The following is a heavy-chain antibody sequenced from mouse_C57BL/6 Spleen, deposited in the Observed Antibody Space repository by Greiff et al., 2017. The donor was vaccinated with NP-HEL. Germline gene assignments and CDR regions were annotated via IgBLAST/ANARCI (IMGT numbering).Heavy chain of an antibody. J-gene: IGHJ2*01. Sequence: QVQLQQPGAELVKPGASVKLSCKASGYTFTSYWMHWVKQRPGQGLEWIGMIHPTSGSTNYNEKFKSKATLTVDKSSSTAYMRLSSLTSEDSAVYYCARRTVVATDYWGQGTTLTVSS. CDR2: IHPTSGST. D-gene: IGHD1-1*01. CDR3: ARRTVVATDY. CDR1: GYTFTSYW. V-gene: IGHV1-64*01.